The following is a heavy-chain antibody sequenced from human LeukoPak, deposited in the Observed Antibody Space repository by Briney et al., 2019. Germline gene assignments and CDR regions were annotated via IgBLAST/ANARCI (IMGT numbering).Heavy chain of an antibody. J-gene: IGHJ5*02. CDR3: ATPGRIPEAANWFDP. CDR2: IKSKTDDGTT. D-gene: IGHD6-13*01. V-gene: IGHV3-15*01. Sequence: PGGSLRLSCAASGFTFSNAWMSWVRQAPGRGLEWVGRIKSKTDDGTTDYAAPVKGRFTISRDDSKNTLYLQMNSLKTEDTAVYYCATPGRIPEAANWFDPWGQGTLVTVSS. CDR1: GFTFSNAW.